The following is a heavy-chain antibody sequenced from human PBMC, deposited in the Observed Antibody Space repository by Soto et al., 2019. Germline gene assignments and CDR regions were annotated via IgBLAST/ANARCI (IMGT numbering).Heavy chain of an antibody. CDR1: GDTFSNYA. D-gene: IGHD3-16*01. CDR2: IIPIFHTP. J-gene: IGHJ4*01. CDR3: ARDQNHLARWGPFEV. Sequence: QVQLVQSGAEVKKPGSAVKLSCKASGDTFSNYAINWVRQAPGQGLEWMGGIIPIFHTPIYAQNFQGRLTFTADASSSTVYMDLTSLRSDDTAVYYCARDQNHLARWGPFEVWGQGALVTVS. V-gene: IGHV1-69*01.